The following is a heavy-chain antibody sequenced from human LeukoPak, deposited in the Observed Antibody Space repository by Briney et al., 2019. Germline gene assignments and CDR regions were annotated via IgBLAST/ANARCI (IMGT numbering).Heavy chain of an antibody. V-gene: IGHV4-59*01. Sequence: SETLSLTCTVSGGSISNYYWSWIRQPPGKGLEWIGCIYHSGSTNYNPSLKSRVTISVDTSKNQFSLRLSSVTAADTAVYYCARDGYSGNDGLWGQGTLVTVSS. CDR1: GGSISNYY. D-gene: IGHD5-12*01. CDR3: ARDGYSGNDGL. CDR2: IYHSGST. J-gene: IGHJ4*02.